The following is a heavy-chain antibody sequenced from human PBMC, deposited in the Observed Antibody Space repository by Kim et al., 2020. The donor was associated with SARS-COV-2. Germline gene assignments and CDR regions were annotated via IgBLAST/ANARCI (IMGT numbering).Heavy chain of an antibody. CDR2: IWYDGSNK. CDR1: GFTFSSYG. CDR3: ARDHWAYYYDSSGYYSGYYFDY. V-gene: IGHV3-33*01. Sequence: GGSLRLSCAASGFTFSSYGMHWVRQAPGKGLEWVAVIWYDGSNKYYADSVKGRFTISRDNSKNTLYLQMNSLRAEDTAVHYCARDHWAYYYDSSGYYSGYYFDYWGQGTLVTVS. J-gene: IGHJ4*02. D-gene: IGHD3-22*01.